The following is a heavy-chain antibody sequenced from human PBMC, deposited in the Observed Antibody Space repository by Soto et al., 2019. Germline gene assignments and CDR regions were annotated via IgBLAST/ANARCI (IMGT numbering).Heavy chain of an antibody. J-gene: IGHJ6*02. Sequence: SETMYLTCAVCGGSMSSSSYYWGWKRKPPGKGLEWFGSIYYSGSTYYNPSLKSRVTISVDTSKNQFSLKLSSVTAADTAVYYCARHYYFWSGRTIIYYYYGMDVWGQGTTGTVSS. D-gene: IGHD3-3*01. CDR1: GGSMSSSSYY. CDR3: ARHYYFWSGRTIIYYYYGMDV. CDR2: IYYSGST. V-gene: IGHV4-39*01.